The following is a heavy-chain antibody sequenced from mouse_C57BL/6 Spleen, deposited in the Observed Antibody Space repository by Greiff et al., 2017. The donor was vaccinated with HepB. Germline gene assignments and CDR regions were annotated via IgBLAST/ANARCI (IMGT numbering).Heavy chain of an antibody. J-gene: IGHJ4*01. CDR1: GFTFSSYA. Sequence: EVHLVESGEGLVKPGGSLKLSCAASGFTFSSYAMSWVRQTPEKRLEWVAYISSGGDYIYYADTVKGRFTISRDNARNTLYLQMSSLKSEDTAMYYWTRDGLYSNYLYAMDYWGQGTSVTVSS. V-gene: IGHV5-9-1*02. CDR3: TRDGLYSNYLYAMDY. D-gene: IGHD2-5*01. CDR2: ISSGGDYI.